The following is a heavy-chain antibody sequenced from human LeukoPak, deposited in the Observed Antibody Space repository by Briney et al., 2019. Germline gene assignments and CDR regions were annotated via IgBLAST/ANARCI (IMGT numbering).Heavy chain of an antibody. D-gene: IGHD6-19*01. CDR3: ARGSAYSSGWYY. CDR1: GGSISSYY. CDR2: INHSGST. J-gene: IGHJ4*02. V-gene: IGHV4-34*01. Sequence: SETLSLTCTVSGGSISSYYWSWIRQPPGKGLEWIGKINHSGSTNYNPSLKSRVTISVDTSKNQFSLKLSSVTAADTAVYYCARGSAYSSGWYYWGQGTLVTVSS.